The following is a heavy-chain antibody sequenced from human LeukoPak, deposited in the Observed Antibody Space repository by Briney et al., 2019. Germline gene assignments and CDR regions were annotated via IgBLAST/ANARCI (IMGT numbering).Heavy chain of an antibody. CDR3: AKGTMVRWDDAFDI. V-gene: IGHV3-7*01. CDR2: IKQDGSEK. J-gene: IGHJ3*02. D-gene: IGHD4/OR15-4a*01. CDR1: GFTFSSYW. Sequence: GGSLRLSCAASGFTFSSYWMSWARRAPGKGLEWVANIKQDGSEKYYVDSVKGRFTISRDNAKNSLYLQMNSLRAEDTAVYYCAKGTMVRWDDAFDIWGQGTMVTVSS.